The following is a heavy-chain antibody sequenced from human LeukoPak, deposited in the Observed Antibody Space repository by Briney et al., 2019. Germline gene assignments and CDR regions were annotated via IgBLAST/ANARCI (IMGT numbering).Heavy chain of an antibody. CDR3: AKGGAESNFYFGMDV. Sequence: GRPLRLSCAASGFTFYRFGMHWVRQAPGKGLEGVAVISYDGSDKYYAVSVRGRFTISRDNSKNTLYLQMNGLSADDTGVYKCAKGGAESNFYFGMDVWGQGTTVTVSS. V-gene: IGHV3-30*18. D-gene: IGHD3-16*01. CDR2: ISYDGSDK. CDR1: GFTFYRFG. J-gene: IGHJ6*02.